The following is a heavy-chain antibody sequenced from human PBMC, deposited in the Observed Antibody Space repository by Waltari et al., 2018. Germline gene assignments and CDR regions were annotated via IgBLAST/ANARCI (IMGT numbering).Heavy chain of an antibody. J-gene: IGHJ4*02. CDR3: IKESNAGGLDY. Sequence: EVQLVESGGSLVQPGRSLRLSCLVSGFNFVDRAVHLFRQPPGKGVGWVAGIYWSSDRVDYADSVKGRFTTSRDNAKNLLYLQMDSLKTEDTALYYCIKESNAGGLDYWGQGTLVTVSS. V-gene: IGHV3-9*01. D-gene: IGHD1-26*01. CDR2: IYWSSDRV. CDR1: GFNFVDRA.